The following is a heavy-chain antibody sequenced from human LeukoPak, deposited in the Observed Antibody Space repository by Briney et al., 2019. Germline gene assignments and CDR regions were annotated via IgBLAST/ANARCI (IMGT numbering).Heavy chain of an antibody. V-gene: IGHV4-30-4*01. J-gene: IGHJ4*02. D-gene: IGHD3-22*01. CDR2: IYFSGTT. Sequence: SQTLSLTCTVSGGSISSNDHYWSWIRRPPGKGLVWIGYIYFSGTTYYNPSLKSRVTISVDTSKNQFSLKLTSVTAADTAVYYCARAHLYYDTSGWVPYCFDSSGQGTLVTVSS. CDR3: ARAHLYYDTSGWVPYCFDS. CDR1: GGSISSNDHY.